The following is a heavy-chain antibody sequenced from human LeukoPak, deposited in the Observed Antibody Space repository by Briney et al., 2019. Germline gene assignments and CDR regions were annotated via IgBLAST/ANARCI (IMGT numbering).Heavy chain of an antibody. D-gene: IGHD7-27*01. CDR2: ISGSGDNT. CDR1: GFTFSSHG. V-gene: IGHV3-23*01. CDR3: ARDADWGRYDC. J-gene: IGHJ4*02. Sequence: TGGSLRLPCAASGFTFSSHGMSWVRQAPGKGLEWVSTISGSGDNTYYADSVKGRFTISRDNSKNTLYLQMNSLRADDTAVFYCARDADWGRYDCWGQGTLVTVSS.